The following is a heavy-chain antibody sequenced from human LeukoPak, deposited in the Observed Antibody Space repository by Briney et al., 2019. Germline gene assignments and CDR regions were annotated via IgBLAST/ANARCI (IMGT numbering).Heavy chain of an antibody. CDR1: GFTVSSNY. J-gene: IGHJ6*03. CDR2: ISSSSSYI. V-gene: IGHV3-21*01. Sequence: GGSLRLSCAASGFTVSSNYMNWVRQAPGKGLEWVSSISSSSSYIYYADSVKGRFTISRDNAKNSLYLQMNSLRAEDTAVYYCAREGFYYYMDVWGKGTTVTISS. CDR3: AREGFYYYMDV.